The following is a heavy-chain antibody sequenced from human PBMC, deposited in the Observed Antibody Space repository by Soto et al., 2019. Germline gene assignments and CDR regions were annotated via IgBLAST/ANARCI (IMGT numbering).Heavy chain of an antibody. CDR3: ARDKDYYDSSGYPY. V-gene: IGHV3-48*02. CDR2: ISSSSSTI. J-gene: IGHJ4*02. D-gene: IGHD3-22*01. CDR1: GFTFSSYS. Sequence: LRLSCAASGFTFSSYSMNWVRQAPGKGLEWVSYISSSSSTIYYADSVKGRFTISRDNAKNSLYLQMNSLRDEDTAVYYCARDKDYYDSSGYPYWGQGTLVTVSS.